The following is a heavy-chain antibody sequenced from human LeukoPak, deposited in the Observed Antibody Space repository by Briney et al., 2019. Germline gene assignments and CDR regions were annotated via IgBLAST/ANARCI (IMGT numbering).Heavy chain of an antibody. D-gene: IGHD2-2*01. J-gene: IGHJ4*02. CDR2: INHSGST. CDR1: GGSFSGYY. Sequence: SETLSLTCAVYGGSFSGYYWSWIRQPPGKGLEGIGEINHSGSTNYNPSLKSRVTISVDTSKNQFSLKLSSVTAADTAVYYCARGSRGSTSSPNFDYWGQGTLVTVSS. CDR3: ARGSRGSTSSPNFDY. V-gene: IGHV4-34*01.